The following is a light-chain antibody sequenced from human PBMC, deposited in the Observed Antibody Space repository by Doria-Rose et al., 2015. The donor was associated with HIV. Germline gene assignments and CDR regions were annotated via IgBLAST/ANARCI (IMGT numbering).Light chain of an antibody. CDR2: DGS. J-gene: IGKJ1*01. CDR1: QSFSSTY. CDR3: HQYGTSWT. V-gene: IGKV3-20*01. Sequence: TQSPGTLSLSPGERATLSCRASQSFSSTYLAWYQQKPGQAPSLLIYDGSTRATGIPDRFSASGSGTDFTVASNRPEPEDFALYYWHQYGTSWTFGQGTKVEI.